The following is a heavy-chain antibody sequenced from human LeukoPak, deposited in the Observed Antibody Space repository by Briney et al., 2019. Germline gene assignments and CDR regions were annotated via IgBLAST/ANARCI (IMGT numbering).Heavy chain of an antibody. CDR1: GFTFSSYS. J-gene: IGHJ4*02. CDR3: ARDGGSYRPDY. D-gene: IGHD1-26*01. V-gene: IGHV3-74*01. CDR2: INSDGSST. Sequence: GGSLRLSCAASGFTFSSYSMNWVRQAPGKGLVWVSRINSDGSSTSYADSVKGRFTISRDNAKNTLYLQMNSLRAEDTAVYYCARDGGSYRPDYWGQGTLVTVSS.